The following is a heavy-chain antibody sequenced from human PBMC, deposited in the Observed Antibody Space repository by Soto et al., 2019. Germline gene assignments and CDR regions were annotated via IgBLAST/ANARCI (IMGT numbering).Heavy chain of an antibody. Sequence: GGSLRLSCAASVFTFSSYAMHWVRQAPGKGLEWVAVISYDGSNKYYADSVKGRFTISRDNSKNTLYPQMNSLRAEDTAVYYCARPLAYSFDPWGQGTLVTVSS. CDR1: VFTFSSYA. CDR2: ISYDGSNK. V-gene: IGHV3-30-3*01. D-gene: IGHD2-21*01. CDR3: ARPLAYSFDP. J-gene: IGHJ5*02.